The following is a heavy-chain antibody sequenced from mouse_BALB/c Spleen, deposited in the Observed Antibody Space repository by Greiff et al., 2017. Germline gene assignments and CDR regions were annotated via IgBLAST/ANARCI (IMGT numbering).Heavy chain of an antibody. D-gene: IGHD2-2*01. J-gene: IGHJ3*01. CDR2: IWAGGST. Sequence: QVQLKESGPGLVAPSQSLSITCTVSGFSLTSYGVHWVRQPPGKGLEWLGVIWAGGSTNYNSALMSRLSISKDNSKSQVFLKMNSLQTDDAAMYYCSRDPGYDGGFAYWGQGTLVTVSA. CDR3: SRDPGYDGGFAY. V-gene: IGHV2-9*02. CDR1: GFSLTSYG.